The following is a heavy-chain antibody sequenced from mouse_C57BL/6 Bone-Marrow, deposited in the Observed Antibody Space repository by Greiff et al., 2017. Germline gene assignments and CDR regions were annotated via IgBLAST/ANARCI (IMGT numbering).Heavy chain of an antibody. Sequence: VQLKESGGGLVKPGGSLKLSCAASGFTFSDYGMPWVRQAPGKGLEWVANISSGSSTIYYADTVKGRFTISEDNAKNTLFLQMTSLRSEDTAMYYCARGYYVDYWGQGTTLTVSS. CDR1: GFTFSDYG. V-gene: IGHV5-17*01. CDR2: ISSGSSTI. CDR3: ARGYYVDY. J-gene: IGHJ2*01.